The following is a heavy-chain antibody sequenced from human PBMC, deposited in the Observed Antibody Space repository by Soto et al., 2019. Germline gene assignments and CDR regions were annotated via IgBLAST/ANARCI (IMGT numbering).Heavy chain of an antibody. CDR2: IYYSGST. CDR1: GGSISSGDYY. J-gene: IGHJ5*02. D-gene: IGHD5-18*01. Sequence: KTSETLSLTCTVSGGSISSGDYYWIWIRQPPGKGLEWIGYIYYSGSTYYNPSFKSRVTISVDTSKNQFSLKLSSVTAADTAVYYCASLKLGYSTFDPWGQGTLVTVSS. V-gene: IGHV4-30-4*01. CDR3: ASLKLGYSTFDP.